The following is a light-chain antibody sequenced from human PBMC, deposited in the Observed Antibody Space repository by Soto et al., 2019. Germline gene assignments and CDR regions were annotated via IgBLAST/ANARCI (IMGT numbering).Light chain of an antibody. J-gene: IGKJ3*01. CDR3: QQYNSYSPIT. Sequence: EIEKTQVAAALSASIGDRVTITCRASQSISSWLSWYQQKPGKAPKLLIYDASSLESGVPSRFSGSGSGTEFTLTISSLQPDDFATYYCQQYNSYSPITFGPGTKVDIK. CDR2: DAS. CDR1: QSISSW. V-gene: IGKV1-5*01.